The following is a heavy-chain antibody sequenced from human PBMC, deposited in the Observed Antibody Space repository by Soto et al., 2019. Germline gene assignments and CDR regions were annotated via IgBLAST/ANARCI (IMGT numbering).Heavy chain of an antibody. D-gene: IGHD6-19*01. Sequence: NPSETLSLTCAVYGRSFSGYYWSWIRQPPGKGLEWIGEINHSGSTNYNPSLKSRVTISVDTSKNQFSLKLSSVTAADTAVYYCARGEIAVAGEGYSYYYYGMDVWGQGTTVTVSS. V-gene: IGHV4-34*01. J-gene: IGHJ6*02. CDR1: GRSFSGYY. CDR3: ARGEIAVAGEGYSYYYYGMDV. CDR2: INHSGST.